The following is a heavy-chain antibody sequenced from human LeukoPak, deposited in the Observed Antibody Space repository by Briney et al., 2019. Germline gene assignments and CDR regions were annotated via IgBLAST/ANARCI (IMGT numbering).Heavy chain of an antibody. Sequence: ASVKVSCKASGYTFTSYGISWVRQGPGQGLEWMGWSSAYIGNTNYAQKIQGRVTMTTDTSTSTAYMELRSLRSDDTAVYYCARARNDVAVQDDYWGQGTLVTVSS. V-gene: IGHV1-18*01. J-gene: IGHJ4*02. CDR3: ARARNDVAVQDDY. D-gene: IGHD3-16*01. CDR2: SSAYIGNT. CDR1: GYTFTSYG.